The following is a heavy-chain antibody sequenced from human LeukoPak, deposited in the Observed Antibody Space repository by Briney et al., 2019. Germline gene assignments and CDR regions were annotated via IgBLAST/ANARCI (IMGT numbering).Heavy chain of an antibody. CDR1: GRSIGSYY. J-gene: IGHJ4*02. V-gene: IGHV4-59*01. D-gene: IGHD4-17*01. Sequence: PSETLSLTCTVSGRSIGSYYWSWIRHPPGQGLEWIGYIYSSGGTYYHPSLWSRVTISVDTSKNQFSLSLTSVTAAETAVYYCARSATVTTHLDYWGQGTLVSVSS. CDR3: ARSATVTTHLDY. CDR2: IYSSGGT.